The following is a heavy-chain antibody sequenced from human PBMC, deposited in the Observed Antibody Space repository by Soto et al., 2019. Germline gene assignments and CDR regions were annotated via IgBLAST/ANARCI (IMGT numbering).Heavy chain of an antibody. J-gene: IGHJ6*02. D-gene: IGHD1-26*01. CDR3: ARASGGSYRYGMDV. CDR2: IYHSGST. V-gene: IGHV4-4*02. Sequence: QVQLQESGPGLVKLSGTLSLTCAVSGGSISSINGWSWVRQPPGKGLEWIGEIYHSGSTNYNPSLKSRVTISVDKSKNQFSLKLSSVTAADTAVYYCARASGGSYRYGMDVWGQGTTVTVSS. CDR1: GGSISSING.